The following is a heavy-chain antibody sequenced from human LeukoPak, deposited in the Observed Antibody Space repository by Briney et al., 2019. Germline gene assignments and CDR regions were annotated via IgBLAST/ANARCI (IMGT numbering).Heavy chain of an antibody. J-gene: IGHJ5*02. CDR1: GFTFSSYG. CDR2: IANDGRDK. V-gene: IGHV3-30*03. CDR3: ARLAWLGTYNWFDP. Sequence: PGGSLRLSCAASGFTFSSYGMHWVRQAPGKGLEWVAVIANDGRDKKYADSVKGRFTISRDNAKDSLFLQMNSLRAEDTAVYYCARLAWLGTYNWFDPWGQGALVTVSS. D-gene: IGHD5-12*01.